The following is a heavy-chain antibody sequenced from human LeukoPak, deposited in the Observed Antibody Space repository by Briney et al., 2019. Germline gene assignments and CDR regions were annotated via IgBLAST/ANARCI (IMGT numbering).Heavy chain of an antibody. V-gene: IGHV3-23*01. CDR3: TGLYRGCWTGVWNAFYV. D-gene: IGHD6-19*01. CDR1: GFTFSGHA. CDR2: ITGSGGNI. J-gene: IGHJ3*01. Sequence: HPGGSLRLSCAASGFTFSGHAMSWVRQAPGEGLDWVSTITGSGGNIYYADSVRGRFTISRDNSKNTLYLQMNSLKAEDTAIYYWTGLYRGCWTGVWNAFYVWGLGKMVTVSS.